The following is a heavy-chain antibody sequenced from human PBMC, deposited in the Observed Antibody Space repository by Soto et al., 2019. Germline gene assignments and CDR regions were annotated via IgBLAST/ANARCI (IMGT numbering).Heavy chain of an antibody. V-gene: IGHV4-39*01. J-gene: IGHJ4*02. CDR2: IYYSGST. Sequence: QLQLQESGPGLVKPSETLSLTCTVSGGSISNSSYYWGWIRQPPGKGLERSGSIYYSGSTYYNPSLKSRVTISVDTSKNQFSLKLSSVTAADTAVYYCARHTPAISISDHWGQGTLVTVSS. CDR3: ARHTPAISISDH. CDR1: GGSISNSSYY. D-gene: IGHD2-15*01.